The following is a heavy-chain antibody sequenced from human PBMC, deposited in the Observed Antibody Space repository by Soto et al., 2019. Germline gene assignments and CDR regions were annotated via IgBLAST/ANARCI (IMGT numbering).Heavy chain of an antibody. J-gene: IGHJ3*02. CDR1: GGSISTYY. CDR3: ARGKEGKYDAFDI. CDR2: IYYTGST. Sequence: QVQLQESGPGLVKPSETLSLTCTVSGGSISTYYWSWIRQPPGKGLEWIGYIYYTGSTNYNPSLKSRVTISVDTSKNQFSLKLRSVTAADTAVYYCARGKEGKYDAFDIRGQGTMVTVSS. V-gene: IGHV4-59*01.